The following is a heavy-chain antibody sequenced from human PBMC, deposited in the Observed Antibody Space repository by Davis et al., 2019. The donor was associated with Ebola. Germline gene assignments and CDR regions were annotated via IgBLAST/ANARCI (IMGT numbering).Heavy chain of an antibody. CDR2: ISSSSSYI. CDR1: GFTFSSYS. J-gene: IGHJ4*02. V-gene: IGHV3-21*01. D-gene: IGHD6-19*01. Sequence: GESLKIPCAASGFTFSSYSMNWVRQAPGKGLEWVSSISSSSSYIYYADSVKGRFTISRDNSKNTLYLQMNSLRAEDTAVYYCARALSSGWYRGFDYWGQGTLVTVSS. CDR3: ARALSSGWYRGFDY.